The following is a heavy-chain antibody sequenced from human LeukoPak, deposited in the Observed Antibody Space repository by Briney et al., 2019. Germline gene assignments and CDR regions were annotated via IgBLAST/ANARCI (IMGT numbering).Heavy chain of an antibody. CDR1: GYTFTSYG. CDR3: ARLIAVAGTADY. D-gene: IGHD6-19*01. CDR2: ISAYNGNT. J-gene: IGHJ4*02. Sequence: ASVKVSRKASGYTFTSYGISWVRQAPGQGLEWMGWISAYNGNTNYAQKLQGRVTMTTDTSTSTAYMELRSLRSDDTAVYYCARLIAVAGTADYWGQGTLVTVSS. V-gene: IGHV1-18*04.